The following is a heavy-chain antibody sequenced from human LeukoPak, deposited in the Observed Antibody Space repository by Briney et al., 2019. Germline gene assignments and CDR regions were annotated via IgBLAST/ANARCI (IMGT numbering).Heavy chain of an antibody. V-gene: IGHV3-74*03. CDR1: GFTSSRYW. CDR3: VRDNFGVDY. CDR2: IVSDGSST. Sequence: GGSLRLSCAASGFTSSRYWMQWVRHAPGKGLVWVSHIVSDGSSTTYADSVKGRFTTSRDNAENTLYLQMNGLRVEDTAVYHCVRDNFGVDYWGQGTLVTVSS. J-gene: IGHJ4*02. D-gene: IGHD3-16*01.